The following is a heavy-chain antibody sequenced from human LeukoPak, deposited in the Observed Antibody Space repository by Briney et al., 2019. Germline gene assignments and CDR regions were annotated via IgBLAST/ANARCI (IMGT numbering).Heavy chain of an antibody. D-gene: IGHD3-10*01. V-gene: IGHV3-23*01. CDR3: AKAPITMVRGVLYYFDY. CDR2: INSYGAYT. CDR1: GFTFSTYD. J-gene: IGHJ4*02. Sequence: GGTLRLSCAASGFTFSTYDMTWVRRAPGKGLEWVSSINSYGAYTFYADSVKGRFTISRDNSKNTLYLQMNSLRAEDTAVYYCAKAPITMVRGVLYYFDYWGQGTLVTVSS.